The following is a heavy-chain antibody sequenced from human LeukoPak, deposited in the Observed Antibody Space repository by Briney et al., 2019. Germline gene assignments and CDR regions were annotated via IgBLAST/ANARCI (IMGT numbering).Heavy chain of an antibody. CDR3: ARAAGGYWRDFDY. J-gene: IGHJ4*02. Sequence: SQTLSLTCTVSGGSISSGGYDWSWIRQHPGKGLEWIGYIYYSGSTYYNPSLKSRVTILVDTSKNQFSLKLSSVTGADTAVYYCARAAGGYWRDFDYWGQGTLVTVSS. V-gene: IGHV4-31*03. CDR2: IYYSGST. D-gene: IGHD3-10*01. CDR1: GGSISSGGYD.